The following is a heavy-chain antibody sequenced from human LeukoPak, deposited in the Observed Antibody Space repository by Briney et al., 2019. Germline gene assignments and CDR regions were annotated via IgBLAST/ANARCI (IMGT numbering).Heavy chain of an antibody. J-gene: IGHJ4*02. CDR2: ISAYNGNT. V-gene: IGHV1-18*01. Sequence: ASVKVSCKASGYTFTSYGIGWVRQAPGQGLEWMGWISAYNGNTNYAQKVQGRVTMTTDTSTSTAYMELRSLRSDDTAVYYCARLLGYANYFDSWGQGTLVTVFS. D-gene: IGHD2-8*01. CDR1: GYTFTSYG. CDR3: ARLLGYANYFDS.